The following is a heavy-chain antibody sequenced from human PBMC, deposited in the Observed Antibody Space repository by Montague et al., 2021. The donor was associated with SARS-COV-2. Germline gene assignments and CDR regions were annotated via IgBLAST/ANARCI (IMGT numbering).Heavy chain of an antibody. CDR2: INKGGYGT. Sequence: XLRLSCAASGFTFSDYDMAWVRQAPGKGLEWIADINKGGYGTHYADSLGGRFTISRDNAKNSLYLQMNSLRDEDTAVYFCAREIYTGASYYYWGQGALVTVSS. J-gene: IGHJ4*02. D-gene: IGHD7-27*01. V-gene: IGHV3-11*01. CDR3: AREIYTGASYYY. CDR1: GFTFSDYD.